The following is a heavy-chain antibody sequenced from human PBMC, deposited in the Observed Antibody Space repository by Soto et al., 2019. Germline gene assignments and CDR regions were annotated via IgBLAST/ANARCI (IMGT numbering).Heavy chain of an antibody. D-gene: IGHD3-3*01. CDR2: INHSGST. V-gene: IGHV4-39*07. Sequence: SETLSLTCAVSGGSISSGGYYWSWIRQPPGKGLDCIGDINHSGSTNYNPSLKSRVTISVDTSKNQFFLKLSFVTAADTAVYYFALSERITIFGVVINPSGLDYWGQGTLVTVSS. J-gene: IGHJ4*02. CDR3: ALSERITIFGVVINPSGLDY. CDR1: GGSISSGGYY.